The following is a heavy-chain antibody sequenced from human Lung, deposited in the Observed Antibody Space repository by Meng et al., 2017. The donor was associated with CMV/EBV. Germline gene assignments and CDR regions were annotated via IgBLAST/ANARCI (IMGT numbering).Heavy chain of an antibody. J-gene: IGHJ6*02. Sequence: ASVXVSXXASGYAFTTYYVHWVRQAPGQGLEWMGIINPSGGVTRYAQNFQDRVTMTRDTSTSTVYMELGSLRSEDTGVYFCARGPHSYSFEIMGDTTGYYYYGLDVWGQGTXVTVSS. D-gene: IGHD1-26*01. CDR1: GYAFTTYY. CDR3: ARGPHSYSFEIMGDTTGYYYYGLDV. V-gene: IGHV1-46*01. CDR2: INPSGGVT.